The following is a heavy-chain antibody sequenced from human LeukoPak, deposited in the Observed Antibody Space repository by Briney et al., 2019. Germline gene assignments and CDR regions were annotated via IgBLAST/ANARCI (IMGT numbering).Heavy chain of an antibody. Sequence: SETLSLTCTVSGGSINSDSYYWSWIRQPAGKGLEWIGRIYTSGSTNYNPSLKSRVSISVDTSKNQFSLKLSSVTAADTAVYYCARGQNTMLVVQYYFDYWGQGTLVTVSS. J-gene: IGHJ4*02. V-gene: IGHV4-61*02. CDR2: IYTSGST. D-gene: IGHD3-22*01. CDR1: GGSINSDSYY. CDR3: ARGQNTMLVVQYYFDY.